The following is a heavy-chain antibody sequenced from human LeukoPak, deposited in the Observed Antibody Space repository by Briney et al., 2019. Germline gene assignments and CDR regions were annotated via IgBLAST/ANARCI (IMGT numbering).Heavy chain of an antibody. CDR1: GFTFSSYA. D-gene: IGHD3-22*01. V-gene: IGHV3-23*01. CDR2: ISGSGGST. J-gene: IGHJ4*02. CDR3: ARAARGYTSSGYYDFDY. Sequence: GGSLRLSCAASGFTFSSYAMSWVRQAPGKGLEWVSAISGSGGSTYYADSVKGRFTISRDNSKNTLYLQMNSLRAEDTAVYYCARAARGYTSSGYYDFDYWGQGTLVTVSS.